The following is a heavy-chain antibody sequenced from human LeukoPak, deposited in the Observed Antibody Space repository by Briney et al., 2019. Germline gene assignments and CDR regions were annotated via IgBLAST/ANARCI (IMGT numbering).Heavy chain of an antibody. J-gene: IGHJ4*02. CDR1: GFTFSNYS. D-gene: IGHD4-17*01. CDR2: ISSSSSYI. V-gene: IGHV3-21*01. Sequence: GGSLRLSCAASGFTFSNYSMSWVRQAPGKGLEWVSSISSSSSYIYSADSVKGRFTISRDNAKNSLYLQMNSLRAEDTAVYYCARAASFDYGDYVMFSFDYWGQGTLVTVSS. CDR3: ARAASFDYGDYVMFSFDY.